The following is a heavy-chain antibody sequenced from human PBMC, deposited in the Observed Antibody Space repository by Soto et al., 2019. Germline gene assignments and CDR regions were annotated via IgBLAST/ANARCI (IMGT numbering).Heavy chain of an antibody. J-gene: IGHJ4*02. CDR2: IYPGDSDT. D-gene: IGHD3-3*01. CDR1: GYSFTSYW. Sequence: ESLKISCKGSGYSFTSYWIGWVRQMPGKGLEWMGIIYPGDSDTRYSPSFQGQVTISADKSISTAYLQWSSLKASDTAMYYCARLQTYYDFWSGYGYFDYWGQGTLVTVSS. CDR3: ARLQTYYDFWSGYGYFDY. V-gene: IGHV5-51*01.